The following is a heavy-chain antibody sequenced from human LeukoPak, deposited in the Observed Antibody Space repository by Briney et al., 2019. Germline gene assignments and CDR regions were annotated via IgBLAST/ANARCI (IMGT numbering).Heavy chain of an antibody. J-gene: IGHJ3*02. CDR2: ISSSSSHI. Sequence: SRGSLRLSCAASGFTFSSYSMNWVRQAPGKGLEWVSYISSSSSHIYYADSMKGRFTISRDNAKNSLYLQMNSLRAEDTAVYYCARDHMYGYYRDHDAFDIWGQGTMVTVSS. V-gene: IGHV3-21*01. CDR1: GFTFSSYS. D-gene: IGHD3-3*01. CDR3: ARDHMYGYYRDHDAFDI.